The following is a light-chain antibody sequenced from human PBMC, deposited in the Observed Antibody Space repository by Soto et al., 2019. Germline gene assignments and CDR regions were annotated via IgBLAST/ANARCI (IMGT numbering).Light chain of an antibody. V-gene: IGKV4-1*01. CDR1: QSVLYSYNHKNY. CDR3: QQYYSTPRT. J-gene: IGKJ1*01. Sequence: DIVLTQSPDSLAVSLGERATINCKSSQSVLYSYNHKNYLAWYQQKPGQPPKLIIYWASTRESGDPDRYSGSGSGTDFTLTISNLQAKDVAVYYCQQYYSTPRTFGQGTKVEIK. CDR2: WAS.